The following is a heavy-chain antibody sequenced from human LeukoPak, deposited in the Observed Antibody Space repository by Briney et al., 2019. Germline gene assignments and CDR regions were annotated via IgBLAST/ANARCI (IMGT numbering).Heavy chain of an antibody. V-gene: IGHV4-39*01. CDR2: IYYSGST. J-gene: IGHJ5*02. Sequence: SETLSLTCTVSGGSISSSSYYWGWIRKPPGKGLEWIGSIYYSGSTYYNPSLKIRVTISVDTSNNQYSLKLSSVTAADTAVYYYARHVRQYGDYANWFDPWGQGTLVTVSS. D-gene: IGHD4-17*01. CDR1: GGSISSSSYY. CDR3: ARHVRQYGDYANWFDP.